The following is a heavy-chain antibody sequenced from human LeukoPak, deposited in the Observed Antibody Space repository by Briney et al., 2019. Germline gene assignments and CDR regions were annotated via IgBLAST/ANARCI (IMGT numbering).Heavy chain of an antibody. V-gene: IGHV3-23*01. Sequence: GGSLRLSCAASGFTFSSYAMSWVRQAPGKGLEWVSAISGSGGSTYYADSVKGRFTISRDNSKNTLYLQMNSLRAEDTAVYYCAKDEYRSRLLWFGELFHRYWGQGTLVTVSS. D-gene: IGHD3-10*01. CDR3: AKDEYRSRLLWFGELFHRY. CDR2: ISGSGGST. J-gene: IGHJ4*02. CDR1: GFTFSSYA.